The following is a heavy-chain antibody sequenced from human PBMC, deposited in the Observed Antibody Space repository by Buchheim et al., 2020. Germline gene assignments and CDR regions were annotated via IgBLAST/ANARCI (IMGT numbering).Heavy chain of an antibody. J-gene: IGHJ4*02. V-gene: IGHV3-30*18. CDR1: GFTFSSYG. D-gene: IGHD1-26*01. CDR2: ISYDGSNK. CDR3: AKDRSVGATLYY. Sequence: QVQLVESGGGVVQPGRSLRLSCAASGFTFSSYGMHWVRQAPGKGLEWVAVISYDGSNKYYADSVKGRFTISRDNSKNTLYLQMNSLRAEDTAVYYCAKDRSVGATLYYWGQGTL.